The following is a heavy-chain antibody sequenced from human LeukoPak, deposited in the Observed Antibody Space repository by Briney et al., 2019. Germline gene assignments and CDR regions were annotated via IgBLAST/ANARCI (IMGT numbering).Heavy chain of an antibody. J-gene: IGHJ4*02. D-gene: IGHD3-9*01. CDR3: AIGLINDWSALEY. V-gene: IGHV3-23*01. CDR1: GFTFASYA. CDR2: INGGASTT. Sequence: GGSLRLSCAASGFTFASYAITWVRQAPGKGLDYVSTINGGASTTYYADSVKGRFTISRDNSKNTLYLQMNSLRAEDTAVYYCAIGLINDWSALEYWGQGTLVTVSS.